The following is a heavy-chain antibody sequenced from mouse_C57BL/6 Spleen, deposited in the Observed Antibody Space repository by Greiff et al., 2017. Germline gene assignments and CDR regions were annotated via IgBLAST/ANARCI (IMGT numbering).Heavy chain of an antibody. CDR3: GRESVVSRDWFAY. CDR2: ILPGSGST. J-gene: IGHJ3*01. D-gene: IGHD1-1*01. CDR1: GYTFTGYW. V-gene: IGHV1-9*01. Sequence: QVQLQQSGAELMKPGASVKLSCKATGYTFTGYWIEWVKQRPGHGLEWIGEILPGSGSTNYNEKFKGKATFTADTSSNTAYMQRSSLTAEDSALYYGGRESVVSRDWFAYWGQGTLVTVSA.